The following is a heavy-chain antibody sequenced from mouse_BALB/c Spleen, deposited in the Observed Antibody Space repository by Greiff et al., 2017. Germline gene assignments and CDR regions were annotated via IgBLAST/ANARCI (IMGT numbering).Heavy chain of an antibody. CDR1: GYSFTGYY. Sequence: LVKTGASVKISCKASGYSFTGYYMHWVKQSHGKSLEWIGYISCYNGATSYNQKFKGKATFTVDTSSSTAYMQFNSLTSEDSAVYYCARGDGQGLYYFDYWGQGTPLTVSS. CDR3: ARGDGQGLYYFDY. CDR2: ISCYNGAT. V-gene: IGHV1S34*01. D-gene: IGHD2-3*01. J-gene: IGHJ2*01.